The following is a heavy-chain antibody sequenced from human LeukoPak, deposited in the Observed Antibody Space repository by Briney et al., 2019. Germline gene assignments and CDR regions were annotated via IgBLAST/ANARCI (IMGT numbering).Heavy chain of an antibody. CDR2: IIPIFGTA. CDR3: ARVALEMATTLPGFDY. CDR1: GGTFSSYA. V-gene: IGHV1-69*13. Sequence: SVKVSCKASGGTFSSYAISWVRQAPGQGLEWMGGIIPIFGTANYAQKFQGRVTITADESTSTAYMELSSLRSEDTAVYYCARVALEMATTLPGFDYWGQGTLVTVSS. D-gene: IGHD5-24*01. J-gene: IGHJ4*02.